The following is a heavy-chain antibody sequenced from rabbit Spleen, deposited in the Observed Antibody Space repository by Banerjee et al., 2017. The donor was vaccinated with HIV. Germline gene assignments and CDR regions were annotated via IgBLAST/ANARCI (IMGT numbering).Heavy chain of an antibody. V-gene: IGHV1S40*01. CDR2: IAGSSSGFT. CDR3: ARDLTDVIGWNFGW. J-gene: IGHJ3*01. D-gene: IGHD4-1*01. CDR1: GFSFNSGYD. Sequence: QSLEESGGGLVKPGASLTLTCKASGFSFNSGYDMCWVRQAPGKGLEWISCIAGSSSGFTYSATWAKGRFTCSKTSSTTVTLQMTSLTAADTATYFCARDLTDVIGWNFGWWGQGTLVTVS.